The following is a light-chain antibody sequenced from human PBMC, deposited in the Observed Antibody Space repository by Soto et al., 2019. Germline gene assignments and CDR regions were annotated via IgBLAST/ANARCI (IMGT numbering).Light chain of an antibody. CDR3: ISYTGSSTPYV. J-gene: IGLJ1*01. CDR1: SSDVGVYNY. V-gene: IGLV2-14*01. Sequence: QSVLTQPASVSGSPGQSITIPCTGTSSDVGVYNYVSWYQQHPGKAPKLMIYGVTERPSGVSNRFSGSKSGTTASLTISGLQAEDEADYYCISYTGSSTPYVFGTGTKVTVL. CDR2: GVT.